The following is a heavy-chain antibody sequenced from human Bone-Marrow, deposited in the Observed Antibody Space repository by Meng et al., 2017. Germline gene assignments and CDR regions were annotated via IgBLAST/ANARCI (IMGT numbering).Heavy chain of an antibody. CDR2: IVGSGGTT. D-gene: IGHD3-22*01. V-gene: IGHV3-23*04. CDR3: TKGQHSSGYPFDY. CDR1: GFTFNNYA. J-gene: IGHJ4*02. Sequence: EVQLVESGGGLVKPGGSLRLSCAASGFTFNNYAMGWVRQAPGKGLEWVSAIVGSGGTTYHADSVKGRFTISRDNSRNTMYLQMNSLRAEDTAVYYCTKGQHSSGYPFDYWGQGTLVTVSS.